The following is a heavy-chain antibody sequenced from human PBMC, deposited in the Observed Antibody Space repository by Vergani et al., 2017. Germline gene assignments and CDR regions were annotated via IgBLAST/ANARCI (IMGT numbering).Heavy chain of an antibody. Sequence: QVQLVESGGGVVQPGRSLRLSCAASGFTFSSYGMHWVRQAPGKGLEWVAVIWYDGSNKYYADSVKGRFTISRDNSKNTLYLQVNSLTAEDTAVYYCARSPLYLLYYFDYWGQGTLVTVSS. CDR1: GFTFSSYG. J-gene: IGHJ4*02. CDR3: ARSPLYLLYYFDY. CDR2: IWYDGSNK. D-gene: IGHD2/OR15-2a*01. V-gene: IGHV3-33*01.